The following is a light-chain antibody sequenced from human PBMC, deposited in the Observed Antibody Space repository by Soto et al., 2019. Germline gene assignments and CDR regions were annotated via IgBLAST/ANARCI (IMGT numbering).Light chain of an antibody. V-gene: IGKV1-5*03. J-gene: IGKJ1*01. CDR2: KAS. CDR3: QHYNSYPWT. Sequence: DIQMTQSPSTLSASVGDRVTITCRASQSISSWLAWYQQKPGKAPKLLIYKASSLESGVPSRFSGSGSGTEFTLTISTLQPVDFANYYCQHYNSYPWTFGQGTKVEIK. CDR1: QSISSW.